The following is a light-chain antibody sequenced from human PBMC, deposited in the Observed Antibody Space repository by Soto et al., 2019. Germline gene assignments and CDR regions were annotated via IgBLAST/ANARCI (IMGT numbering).Light chain of an antibody. CDR3: MQAVEDPNT. Sequence: TVMTQSPLSLPVTPGETASISCRSSRSLLHSNGHNNLDWYLQKPGQSPQLLISLGSNRASGVPDRFSGSGSGTDFTLKISRVEAEDVGVYYCMQAVEDPNTFGQGTKLEIK. CDR1: RSLLHSNGHNN. V-gene: IGKV2-28*01. CDR2: LGS. J-gene: IGKJ2*01.